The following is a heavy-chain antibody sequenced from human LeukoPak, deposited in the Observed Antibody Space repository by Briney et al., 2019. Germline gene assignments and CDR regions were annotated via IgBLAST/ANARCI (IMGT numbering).Heavy chain of an antibody. CDR2: FDPEYGET. V-gene: IGHV1-24*01. D-gene: IGHD3-22*01. CDR3: ATPRYYYDSSGRRGYYFDY. CDR1: GYTLTELS. Sequence: ASVKVSCKVSGYTLTELSVHWVRQAPGKGLEWMGGFDPEYGETIYAQKFQYRVTMTGDTSTDTAYMELSSLRSEDTAVYYCATPRYYYDSSGRRGYYFDYWGQGTLVTVSS. J-gene: IGHJ4*02.